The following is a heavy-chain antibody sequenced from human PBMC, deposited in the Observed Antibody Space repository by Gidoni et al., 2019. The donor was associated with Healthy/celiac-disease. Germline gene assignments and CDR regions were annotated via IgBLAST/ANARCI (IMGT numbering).Heavy chain of an antibody. Sequence: QVQLQQWGAGLLKPSETLSLTCAVYGGSFSGYYWSWIRQPPGKGLEWIGEINHSGSTNYNPSLKSRVTISVDTSKNQFSLKLSSVTAADTAVYYCARAVLWAGNFQHWGQGTLVTVSS. D-gene: IGHD2-21*01. CDR3: ARAVLWAGNFQH. V-gene: IGHV4-34*01. CDR2: INHSGST. J-gene: IGHJ1*01. CDR1: GGSFSGYY.